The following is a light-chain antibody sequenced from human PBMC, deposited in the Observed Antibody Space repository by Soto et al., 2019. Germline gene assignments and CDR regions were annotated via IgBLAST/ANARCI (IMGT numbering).Light chain of an antibody. CDR2: DVS. CDR1: SSDVGGYNY. CDR3: SSYTSSSTRV. J-gene: IGLJ1*01. Sequence: QSVLPQPASVSGSPGQSSTISCTGTSSDVGGYNYVSWYQQHPGKAPKLMIYDVSNRPSGVSNRFSGSKSGNTASLTISGLQAEDEADYYCSSYTSSSTRVFGTGTKVTVL. V-gene: IGLV2-14*01.